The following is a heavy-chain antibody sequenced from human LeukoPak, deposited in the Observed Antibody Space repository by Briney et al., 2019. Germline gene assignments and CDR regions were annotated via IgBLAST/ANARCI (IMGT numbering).Heavy chain of an antibody. CDR3: ARAGSSGWPNAFDI. V-gene: IGHV1-8*03. Sequence: ASVKVSCKASGYTFTSYDINWVRQATGQGLEWMGWMNPNSGNTGYAQKFQGRVTITRNTSISTAYMELSSLRSEDTAVYYCARAGSSGWPNAFDIWGQGTMVTVSS. CDR1: GYTFTSYD. D-gene: IGHD6-19*01. CDR2: MNPNSGNT. J-gene: IGHJ3*02.